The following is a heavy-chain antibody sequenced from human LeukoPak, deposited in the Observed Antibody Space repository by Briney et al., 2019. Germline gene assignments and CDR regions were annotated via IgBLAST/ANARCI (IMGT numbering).Heavy chain of an antibody. CDR2: ISRSSSYI. CDR3: ASGITGTTSAFDY. D-gene: IGHD1-7*01. CDR1: GFTFNTYW. V-gene: IGHV3-21*01. Sequence: PGGSLRISCTASGFTFNTYWMTWVRQAPGKGLEWVSSISRSSSYIYYADSLKGRFTISRDNAKNSLYLQMNSLRAEDTAVYYCASGITGTTSAFDYWGQGTLVTVSS. J-gene: IGHJ4*02.